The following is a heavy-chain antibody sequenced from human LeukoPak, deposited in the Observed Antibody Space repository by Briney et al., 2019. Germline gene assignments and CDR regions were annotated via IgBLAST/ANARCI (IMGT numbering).Heavy chain of an antibody. CDR3: ARQKFSSSLLDN. CDR1: GFTFSSYW. J-gene: IGHJ4*02. V-gene: IGHV3-74*01. CDR2: INSDGSST. D-gene: IGHD6-13*01. Sequence: GGSLRLSCAASGFTFSSYWMHWVRQAPGKGLVWVSRINSDGSSTSYADSVKGRFTISRDNAKNSLYLQMNSLRAEDTAVYYCARQKFSSSLLDNWGQGSLVTVSS.